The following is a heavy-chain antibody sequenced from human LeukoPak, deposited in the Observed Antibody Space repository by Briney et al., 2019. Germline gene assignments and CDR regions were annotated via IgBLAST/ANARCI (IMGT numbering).Heavy chain of an antibody. CDR2: INHSGST. Sequence: SETLSLTCAVSGGSISSSNWWSWIRQPPGKGLEWIGEINHSGSTNYNPSLKSRVTISVDTSKNQFSLKLSSVTAADTAVYYCARGFSWSYYDSSGYYCYIDYWGQGTLVTVSS. V-gene: IGHV4-4*02. J-gene: IGHJ4*02. CDR1: GGSISSSNW. CDR3: ARGFSWSYYDSSGYYCYIDY. D-gene: IGHD3-22*01.